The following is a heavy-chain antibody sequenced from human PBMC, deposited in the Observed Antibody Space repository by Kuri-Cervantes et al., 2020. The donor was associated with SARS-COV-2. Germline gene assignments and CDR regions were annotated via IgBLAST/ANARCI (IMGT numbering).Heavy chain of an antibody. D-gene: IGHD3-22*01. Sequence: GGSLRLSCAASGFTFSNAWMNWVRQAPGKGLEWVSAISGSGGSTYYADSVKGRFTISRDNSKNTLYLQMNSLRAEDTAVYYCAKDLTYYYDSSGYPSGPFQHWGQGTLVTVSS. CDR3: AKDLTYYYDSSGYPSGPFQH. V-gene: IGHV3-23*01. CDR1: GFTFSNAW. J-gene: IGHJ1*01. CDR2: ISGSGGST.